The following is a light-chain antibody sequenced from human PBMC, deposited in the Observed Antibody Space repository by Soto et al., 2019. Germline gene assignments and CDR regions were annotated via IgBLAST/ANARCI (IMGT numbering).Light chain of an antibody. CDR2: EVN. CDR1: SNDVGGDNY. Sequence: QPVLTHPASASGSPGQLVTISCTGTSNDVGGDNYVSWYQQHPGKDPKLMIYEVNMRPSGVPDRFSVSKSGKPASLTVSGLLAGDEADYYCSSFAVSNSLGFGAGTKVT. V-gene: IGLV2-8*01. J-gene: IGLJ1*01. CDR3: SSFAVSNSLG.